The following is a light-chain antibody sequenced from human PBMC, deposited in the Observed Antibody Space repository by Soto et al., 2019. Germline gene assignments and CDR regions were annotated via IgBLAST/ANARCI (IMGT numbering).Light chain of an antibody. V-gene: IGKV3D-11*03. CDR2: DVS. CDR1: QRISSN. Sequence: ETVMTHSPATLSVSPGERSTLSFMASQRISSNLAWFQQKPGQAPRLLISDVSNRATGIPARFSGSGSGTDFTLTISSLESEDCAGDYCHQRRQWPLTFGGGTKVAI. CDR3: HQRRQWPLT. J-gene: IGKJ4*01.